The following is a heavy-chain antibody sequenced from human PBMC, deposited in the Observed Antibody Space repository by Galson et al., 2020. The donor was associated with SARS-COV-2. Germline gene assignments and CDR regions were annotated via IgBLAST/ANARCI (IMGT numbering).Heavy chain of an antibody. CDR2: IYYTGST. Sequence: SETLSLTCTVSGGSISSYYWSWVRQSPGKGLEWIGYIYYTGSTKYNPSLQSRVTISLDTSRNEFSLKLSSVTAADAALYYCARGEGYCSGAACYWVYGMDVWGQGTTVTVSS. CDR1: GGSISSYY. V-gene: IGHV4-59*01. D-gene: IGHD2-15*01. J-gene: IGHJ6*02. CDR3: ARGEGYCSGAACYWVYGMDV.